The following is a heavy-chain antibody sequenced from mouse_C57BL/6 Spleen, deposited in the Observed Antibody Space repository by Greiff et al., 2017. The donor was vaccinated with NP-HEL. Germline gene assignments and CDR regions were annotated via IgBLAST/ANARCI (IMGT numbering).Heavy chain of an antibody. Sequence: VQLQQPGAELVRPGSSVKLSCKASGYTFTSYWMDWVKQRPGQGLEWIGNIYPSDSETHYNQKFKDKATLTVDKSSSTAYMQLSSLTSEDSAVYYCAGGNHRAYWGQGTLVTVSA. CDR2: IYPSDSET. D-gene: IGHD2-1*01. CDR3: AGGNHRAY. J-gene: IGHJ3*01. CDR1: GYTFTSYW. V-gene: IGHV1-61*01.